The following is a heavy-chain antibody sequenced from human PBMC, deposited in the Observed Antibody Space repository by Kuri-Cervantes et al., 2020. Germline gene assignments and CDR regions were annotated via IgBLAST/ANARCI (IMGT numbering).Heavy chain of an antibody. CDR2: ISWNSGSI. D-gene: IGHD1-1*01. CDR3: ARNWHDGFDV. CDR1: GFTFDDYA. Sequence: GGSLRLSCAASGFTFDDYAMHWVRQAPGKGLEWVSGISWNSGSIGYADSVKGRFTISRDLAKNSVYLQMNSLRAGDTALYFCARNWHDGFDVWGQGTLVTVSS. V-gene: IGHV3-9*01. J-gene: IGHJ3*01.